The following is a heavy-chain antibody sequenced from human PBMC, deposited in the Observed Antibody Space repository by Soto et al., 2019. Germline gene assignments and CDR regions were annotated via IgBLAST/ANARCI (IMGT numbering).Heavy chain of an antibody. CDR2: ISYDGSNK. Sequence: QVQLEESGGGVVQPGRSLRLSCAASGFTFSSYAMHWVRQAPGKGLEWVAVISYDGSNKYYADSVKGRFTISRDNSKNTLYLQMNSLRAEDTAVYYCARDWDWNYGAHAFDIWGQGTMVTVSS. CDR3: ARDWDWNYGAHAFDI. V-gene: IGHV3-30-3*01. D-gene: IGHD1-7*01. CDR1: GFTFSSYA. J-gene: IGHJ3*02.